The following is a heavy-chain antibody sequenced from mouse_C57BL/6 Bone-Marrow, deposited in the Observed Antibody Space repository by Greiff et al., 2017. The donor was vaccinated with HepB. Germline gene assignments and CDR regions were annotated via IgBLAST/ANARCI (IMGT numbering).Heavy chain of an antibody. J-gene: IGHJ1*02. CDR3: ARDVNFGV. Sequence: EVKVVESGGGLVQSGRSLRLSCATSGFTFSDFYMEWVRQAPGKGLEWIAASRNKANDYTTEYSASVKGRFIVSRDTSQSILYLQMNALRAEDTALYYCARDVNFGVWGTGTPVTVSS. CDR1: GFTFSDFY. CDR2: SRNKANDYTT. V-gene: IGHV7-1*01.